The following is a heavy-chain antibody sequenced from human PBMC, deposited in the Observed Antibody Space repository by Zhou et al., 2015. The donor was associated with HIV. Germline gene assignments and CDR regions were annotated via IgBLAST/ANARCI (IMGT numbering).Heavy chain of an antibody. Sequence: HVQLIQSGPEVKSPGSSVKVSCRATGLYFKDYSITWLRQVPGQGLEWMGSIVPLSGTTNYAESFFWRRSTITADKSXDMTYLELRSLRLDDTAMYYCTTSDDKFSYFWGQGTLVTVSS. D-gene: IGHD2/OR15-2a*01. V-gene: IGHV1-69*08. CDR2: IVPLSGTT. CDR1: GLYFKDYS. J-gene: IGHJ4*02. CDR3: TTSDDKFSYF.